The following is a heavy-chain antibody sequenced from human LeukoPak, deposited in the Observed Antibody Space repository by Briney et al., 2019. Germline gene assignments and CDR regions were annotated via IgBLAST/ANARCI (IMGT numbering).Heavy chain of an antibody. CDR1: GFTFSSYG. V-gene: IGHV3-30*18. CDR2: ISYDGSNK. Sequence: GGTLSLSCAASGFTFSSYGMHWVRQAPGKGLEWVAVISYDGSNKYYADSVKGRFTISRDNSKNTLYLQMNSLRAEDTAVYYCAKDTNYDFWSGTDQYFQHWGQGTLVTVSS. D-gene: IGHD3-3*01. CDR3: AKDTNYDFWSGTDQYFQH. J-gene: IGHJ1*01.